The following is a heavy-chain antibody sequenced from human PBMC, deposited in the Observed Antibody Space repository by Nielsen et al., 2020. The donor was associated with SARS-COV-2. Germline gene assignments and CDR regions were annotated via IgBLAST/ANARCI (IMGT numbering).Heavy chain of an antibody. Sequence: GESLKISCKASGYSFTNYWIGWVRQMPGKGLEWMGIIFPSDSETRYSPFFQGQVTISADKSISTAYLQWSSLKASDTAMYYCARRQYYDSSGYPYWGQGTLVTVSS. CDR3: ARRQYYDSSGYPY. D-gene: IGHD3-22*01. CDR1: GYSFTNYW. CDR2: IFPSDSET. J-gene: IGHJ4*02. V-gene: IGHV5-51*01.